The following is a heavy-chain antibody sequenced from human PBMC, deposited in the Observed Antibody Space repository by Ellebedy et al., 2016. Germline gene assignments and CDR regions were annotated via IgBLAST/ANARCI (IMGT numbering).Heavy chain of an antibody. D-gene: IGHD3-10*01. V-gene: IGHV3-21*04. CDR3: ARDVVRGH. CDR2: ISRTATYI. CDR1: GFIFSNFA. Sequence: GGSLRLSCEASGFIFSNFAMSWVRQAPGKGLEWVSSISRTATYIYYAASVKGRFTISRDNAKNSLFLQMYSLRAEDTAVYYCARDVVRGHWGQGTLITVSS. J-gene: IGHJ4*02.